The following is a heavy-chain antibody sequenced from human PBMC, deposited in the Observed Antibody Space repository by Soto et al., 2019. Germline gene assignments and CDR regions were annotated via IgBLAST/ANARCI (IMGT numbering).Heavy chain of an antibody. Sequence: GGSLRLSCVASGFTFDSYAMNWVRQAPGKGLEWISWIGPSSSETEYSDSVQGRFTISRDNAKNLLYLQMNRLKDEDTAVYYCARDHRWAFDYWGQGALVTVSS. J-gene: IGHJ4*02. CDR2: IGPSSSET. CDR3: ARDHRWAFDY. CDR1: GFTFDSYA. D-gene: IGHD3-16*01. V-gene: IGHV3-21*05.